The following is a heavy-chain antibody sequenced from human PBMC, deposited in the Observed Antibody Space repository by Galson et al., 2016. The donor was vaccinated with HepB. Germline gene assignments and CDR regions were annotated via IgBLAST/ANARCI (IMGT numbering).Heavy chain of an antibody. D-gene: IGHD2-8*01. Sequence: SETLSLTCAVYGGSFSGSYWSWIRQSPGKGLEWLGEVYPGGSPNYSPSLKSRVTISVATYKNHFSLQLNSVTHEDTAVYYCARVQMLGRGFDLWGQGTTVTVSS. V-gene: IGHV4-34*01. CDR2: VYPGGSP. CDR3: ARVQMLGRGFDL. CDR1: GGSFSGSY. J-gene: IGHJ6*01.